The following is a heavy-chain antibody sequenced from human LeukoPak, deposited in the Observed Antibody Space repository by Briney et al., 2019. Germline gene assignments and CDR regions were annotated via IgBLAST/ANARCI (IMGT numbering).Heavy chain of an antibody. CDR1: GGSFSGYY. CDR3: ARVVAATELDY. D-gene: IGHD2-15*01. V-gene: IGHV4-34*01. Sequence: SETLSLTCAVYGGSFSGYYWSWIRQPPGKGLEWIGEINHSGSTNYNPSLKSRVTISVDTSKNQFSLKLSSVTAADTAVYYCARVVAATELDYWGQGTQVTVSS. CDR2: INHSGST. J-gene: IGHJ4*02.